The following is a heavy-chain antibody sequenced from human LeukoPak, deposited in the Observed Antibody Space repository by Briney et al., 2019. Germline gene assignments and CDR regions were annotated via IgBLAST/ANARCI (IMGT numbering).Heavy chain of an antibody. CDR2: IYSGGST. V-gene: IGHV3-66*01. CDR3: ARDKEQLVSDY. Sequence: GGSLRLSCAASGFTVSSNYMSWVRQAPGKELEWVSVIYSGGSTYYADSVKGRFTISRDNSKNTLYLQMNSLRAEDTAVYYCARDKEQLVSDYWGQGTLVTVSS. J-gene: IGHJ4*02. D-gene: IGHD6-6*01. CDR1: GFTVSSNY.